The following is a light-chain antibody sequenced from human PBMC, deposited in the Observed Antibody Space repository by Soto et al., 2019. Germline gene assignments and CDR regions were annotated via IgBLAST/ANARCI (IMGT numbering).Light chain of an antibody. J-gene: IGKJ1*01. Sequence: DIQMTQSPSTLSASVGDRVTITCRASQSISSWLAWYQQKPGKAPKLLIYDASSLESGVPSRFSGSGSGTEFTLTIGGLQPDDFATYYCQQFNSYPITFGQGTKVDIK. V-gene: IGKV1-5*01. CDR1: QSISSW. CDR3: QQFNSYPIT. CDR2: DAS.